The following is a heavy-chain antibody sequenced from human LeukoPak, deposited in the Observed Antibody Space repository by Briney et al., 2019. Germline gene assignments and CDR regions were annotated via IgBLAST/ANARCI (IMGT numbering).Heavy chain of an antibody. CDR1: GYTFTSYA. CDR3: ASIHTNDAFDI. J-gene: IGHJ3*02. CDR2: INTNTGNP. V-gene: IGHV7-4-1*02. D-gene: IGHD1-1*01. Sequence: ASVKVSCKASGYTFTSYAMNWVRQAPGQGLEWMGWINTNTGNPTYAQGFTGRFVFSLDTSVSTAYLQISGLKAEDTAVYYCASIHTNDAFDIWGQGTMVTVSS.